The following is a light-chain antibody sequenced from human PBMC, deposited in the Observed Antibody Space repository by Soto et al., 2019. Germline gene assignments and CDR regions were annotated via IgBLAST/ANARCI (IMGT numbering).Light chain of an antibody. J-gene: IGKJ1*01. Sequence: VMTQSPATLSVSPAESATLSCRASQSSSSDNLAWYQQKPGQAPRLLLFGVSNSATGIPARCSGSGSGTDFSLTISSLESEDFAVYYCQQYDYWPREFGQGSK. CDR3: QQYDYWPRE. CDR1: QSSSSDN. V-gene: IGKV3-15*01. CDR2: GVS.